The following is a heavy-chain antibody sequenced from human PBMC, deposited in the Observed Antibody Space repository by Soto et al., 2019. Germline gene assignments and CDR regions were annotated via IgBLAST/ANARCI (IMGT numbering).Heavy chain of an antibody. CDR2: ISSSGGST. D-gene: IGHD3-10*01. CDR1: GFTFSSYA. Sequence: EVQLLESGGGLVQPGGSLRLSCAASGFTFSSYAMSWVRQAPGKGLEWVSGISSSGGSTYYADSVKGRFTISRDNSKNTLFLRMHRPRVADTAVYYCMRPAPRGRHYFYFGMDVWGQGPTVTVSS. CDR3: MRPAPRGRHYFYFGMDV. J-gene: IGHJ6*02. V-gene: IGHV3-23*01.